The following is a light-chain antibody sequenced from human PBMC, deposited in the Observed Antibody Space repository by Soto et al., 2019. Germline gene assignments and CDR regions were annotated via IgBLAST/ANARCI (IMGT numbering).Light chain of an antibody. J-gene: IGLJ1*01. CDR3: SAYGGSDNFGV. CDR2: EVS. Sequence: QSVLTQPPSASGSPGQSVTISCTGTSSDIGGYNYVSWYQQHPGKAPKLMIYEVSKRPSGVPDRFSGSKSGNTASLTVSGLQAEDEADYCCSAYGGSDNFGVFGTGTKLTVL. CDR1: SSDIGGYNY. V-gene: IGLV2-8*01.